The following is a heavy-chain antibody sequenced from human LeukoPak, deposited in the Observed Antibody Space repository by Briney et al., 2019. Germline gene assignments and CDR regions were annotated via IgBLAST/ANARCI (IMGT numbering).Heavy chain of an antibody. D-gene: IGHD3-10*01. CDR3: ARDNTMVRGVIVVSWFDP. CDR2: ISYDGSNK. CDR1: GFTFSSYA. V-gene: IGHV3-30*04. Sequence: GGSLRLSCAASGFTFSSYAMHWVRQAPGKGLEWVAVISYDGSNKYYADSVKGRFTISRDNSKNTLYLQMNSLRAEDTAVYYCARDNTMVRGVIVVSWFDPWGQGTLVTVSS. J-gene: IGHJ5*02.